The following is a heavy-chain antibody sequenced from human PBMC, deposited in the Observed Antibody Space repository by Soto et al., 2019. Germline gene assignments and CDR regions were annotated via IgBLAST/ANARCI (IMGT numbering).Heavy chain of an antibody. D-gene: IGHD6-13*01. CDR2: INHSGST. CDR1: GGSFSGYY. Sequence: QVQLQQWGAGLLKPSETLSLTCAVYGGSFSGYYWSWIRQPPGKGLEWIGEINHSGSTNYNPSLKSRVTISVDTSKNQSSLKLSYVTAADTAVYYCARRSSSRWYPVGFDPWGQGTLVTVSS. V-gene: IGHV4-34*01. CDR3: ARRSSSRWYPVGFDP. J-gene: IGHJ5*02.